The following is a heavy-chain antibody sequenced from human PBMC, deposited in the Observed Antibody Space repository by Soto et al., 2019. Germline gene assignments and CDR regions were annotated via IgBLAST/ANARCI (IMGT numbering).Heavy chain of an antibody. V-gene: IGHV3-15*01. D-gene: IGHD2-15*01. J-gene: IGHJ4*02. CDR2: IKSEVDGGRI. CDR3: TTSVAGTPRAIDY. CDR1: GFTFSGAW. Sequence: EVHLVESGGGPVKPGGSLRISCAASGFTFSGAWMSWVRQAPGKGLEWIGRIKSEVDGGRIDYTASVKGRFSISRDDSANTLFLQMNSLKTEDTAVYFCTTSVAGTPRAIDYWGQGTLVTVSS.